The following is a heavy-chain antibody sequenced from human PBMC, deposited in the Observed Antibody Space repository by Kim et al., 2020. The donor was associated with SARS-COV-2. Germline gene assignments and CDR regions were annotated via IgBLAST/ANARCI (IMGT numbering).Heavy chain of an antibody. CDR3: ASPRGYYDSSGPFDY. Sequence: GGSLRLSCAASGFTFSSYWMSWVRQAPGKGLEWVANIKQDGSEKYYVDSVKGRFTISRDNATNSLYLQMNSLRAEDTAVYYCASPRGYYDSSGPFDYLGQGTLVTVSS. CDR1: GFTFSSYW. D-gene: IGHD3-22*01. J-gene: IGHJ4*02. CDR2: IKQDGSEK. V-gene: IGHV3-7*01.